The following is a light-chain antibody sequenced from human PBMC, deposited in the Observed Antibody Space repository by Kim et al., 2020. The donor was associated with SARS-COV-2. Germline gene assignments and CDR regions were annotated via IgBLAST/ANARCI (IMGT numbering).Light chain of an antibody. CDR2: QDS. J-gene: IGLJ3*02. CDR1: KLGDKY. V-gene: IGLV3-1*01. Sequence: SLPPGQTARITGSGDKLGDKYACWYQQKPGQSPVLVIYQDSKRPSGIPERFSGSNSGNTATLTISGTQAMDEADYYCQAWDSSTAVFGGGTQLTVL. CDR3: QAWDSSTAV.